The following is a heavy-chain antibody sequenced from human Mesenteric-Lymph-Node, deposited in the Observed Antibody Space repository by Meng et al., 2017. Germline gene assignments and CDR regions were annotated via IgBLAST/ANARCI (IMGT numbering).Heavy chain of an antibody. V-gene: IGHV3-30*18. J-gene: IGHJ4*02. CDR3: AKSLEAAATGFDY. CDR2: ISYDGNKK. Sequence: QVQLVEAGGGVVQAGRCWRRGCAASGFTFSRYGMHWVRQAAGKGLEWVALISYDGNKKYYGDSVKGRFAISRDISKNTLYLQMNSLRPEDTAVYFCAKSLEAAATGFDYWGQGTLVTVSS. CDR1: GFTFSRYG. D-gene: IGHD2-15*01.